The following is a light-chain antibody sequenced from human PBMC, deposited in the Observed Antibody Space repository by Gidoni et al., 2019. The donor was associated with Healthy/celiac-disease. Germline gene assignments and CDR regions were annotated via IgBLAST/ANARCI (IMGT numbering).Light chain of an antibody. CDR2: DAS. Sequence: EIVLTQSPATLSLSPGERATRSCRASQSVSSYLAWYQQKPGQAPRLLIYDASNRATGIPARFSGSGSGTDFTLTISSLEPEDFAVYCCQQRSNWPPVTFGQGTRLEIK. J-gene: IGKJ5*01. CDR3: QQRSNWPPVT. CDR1: QSVSSY. V-gene: IGKV3-11*01.